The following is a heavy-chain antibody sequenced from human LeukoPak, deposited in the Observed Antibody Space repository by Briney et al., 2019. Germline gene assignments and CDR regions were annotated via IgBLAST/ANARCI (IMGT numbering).Heavy chain of an antibody. CDR1: GCTFSNAW. J-gene: IGHJ6*02. V-gene: IGHV3-15*01. CDR3: TTDGNDYGDYVDYYYGMDV. Sequence: GGSLRLSCAASGCTFSNAWMSWVRQAPGKGLEWVGRIKSKTDGGTTDYAAPVKGRFTISRDDSKNTLYLQMNSLKTEDTAVYYCTTDGNDYGDYVDYYYGMDVWGQGTTVTVSS. CDR2: IKSKTDGGTT. D-gene: IGHD4-17*01.